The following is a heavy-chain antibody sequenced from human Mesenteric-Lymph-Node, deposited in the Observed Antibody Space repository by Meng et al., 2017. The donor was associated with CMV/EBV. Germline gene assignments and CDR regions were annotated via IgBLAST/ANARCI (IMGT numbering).Heavy chain of an antibody. CDR3: AGPQVRYSYGYKTFDY. V-gene: IGHV4-59*11. Sequence: ESLKISCTVSGGSIGRHYWNWLRQPPGKGLEWIGYISYTGIYDYNPSLTSRVSMSVDVSRNQFSLHLNSVTAADTAVYYCAGPQVRYSYGYKTFDYWGQGILVTVSS. D-gene: IGHD5-18*01. CDR2: ISYTGIY. J-gene: IGHJ4*02. CDR1: GGSIGRHY.